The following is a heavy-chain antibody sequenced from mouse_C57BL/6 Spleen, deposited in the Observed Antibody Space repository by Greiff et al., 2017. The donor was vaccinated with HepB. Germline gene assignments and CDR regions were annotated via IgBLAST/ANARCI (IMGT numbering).Heavy chain of an antibody. D-gene: IGHD1-1*01. CDR3: ARRLDYGSSLWYFDV. CDR2: INPNNGGT. Sequence: EVQGVESGPELVKPGASVKIPCKASGYTFTDYNMDWVKQSHGKSLEWIGDINPNNGGTIYNQKFKGKATLTVDKSSSTAYMELRSLTSEDTAVYYCARRLDYGSSLWYFDVWGTGTTVTVSS. J-gene: IGHJ1*03. CDR1: GYTFTDYN. V-gene: IGHV1-18*01.